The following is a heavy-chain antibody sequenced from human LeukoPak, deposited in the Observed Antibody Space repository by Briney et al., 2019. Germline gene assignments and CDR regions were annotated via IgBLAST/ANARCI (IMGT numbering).Heavy chain of an antibody. D-gene: IGHD3-10*01. CDR1: GFTFSSYW. V-gene: IGHV3-7*01. Sequence: GGSLRLSCAASGFTFSSYWMSRVRQAPGKGLEWVANIKQDGSEKYYVDSVKGRFTISRDNAKNSLYLQMNSLRAEDTAVYYCARVRYYYGSGSYGIDYWGQGTLVTVSS. CDR3: ARVRYYYGSGSYGIDY. CDR2: IKQDGSEK. J-gene: IGHJ4*02.